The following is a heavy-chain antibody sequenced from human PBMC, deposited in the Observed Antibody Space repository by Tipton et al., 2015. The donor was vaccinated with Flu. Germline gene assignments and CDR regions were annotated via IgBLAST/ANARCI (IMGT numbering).Heavy chain of an antibody. J-gene: IGHJ5*02. CDR3: ARWVYCSSTSCYVYNWFDP. CDR2: INHSGST. Sequence: TLSLTCAVYGGSFSGYYWSWIRQPPGKGLEWIGEINHSGSTNYNPSHKSRVTISVDTSKNQFSLKLSSVTAADTAVYYCARWVYCSSTSCYVYNWFDPWGQGTLVTVSS. D-gene: IGHD2-2*01. CDR1: GGSFSGYY. V-gene: IGHV4-34*01.